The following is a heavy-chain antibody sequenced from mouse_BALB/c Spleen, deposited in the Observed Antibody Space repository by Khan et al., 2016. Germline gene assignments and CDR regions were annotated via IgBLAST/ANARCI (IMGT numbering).Heavy chain of an antibody. D-gene: IGHD2-12*01. V-gene: IGHV3-6*02. CDR2: ISYDGSN. J-gene: IGHJ1*01. CDR1: GYSITSGYY. Sequence: EVQLQESGPGLVKPSQSLSLTCSVTGYSITSGYYWNWIRQFPGNKLEWMGYISYDGSNNYNPSLKNRISITRDTSKNQFFLKLNSVTTEDTATYYCARLYSGDVWGAGTTVTVSS. CDR3: ARLYSGDV.